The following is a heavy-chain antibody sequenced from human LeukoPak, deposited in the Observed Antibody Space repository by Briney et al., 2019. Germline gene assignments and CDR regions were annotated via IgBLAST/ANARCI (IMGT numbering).Heavy chain of an antibody. CDR3: ARGLGYSYGGDFDY. Sequence: SETLSLTCTVSGGSISSYYWSWIRQPPGKGLEWIGEINHSGSTNYNPSLKSRVTISVDTSKNQFSLKLSSVTAADTAVYYCARGLGYSYGGDFDYWGKGTLVTVSS. CDR2: INHSGST. J-gene: IGHJ4*02. V-gene: IGHV4-34*01. D-gene: IGHD5-18*01. CDR1: GGSISSYY.